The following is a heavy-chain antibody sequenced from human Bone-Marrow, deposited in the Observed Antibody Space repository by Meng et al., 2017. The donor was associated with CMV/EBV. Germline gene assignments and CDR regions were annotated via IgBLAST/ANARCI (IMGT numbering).Heavy chain of an antibody. J-gene: IGHJ4*02. CDR3: TGDSVSNPNLDY. D-gene: IGHD3-10*01. CDR1: GFNVRDKY. Sequence: VHVLESGGGLVQLGGHMILSCAASGFNVRDKYMSWVRQAPGKGLEWVCIIYRGDNTYYIDSVKDRFTVSRDNSKNTMYLQMNSLRVEDTAVYYCTGDSVSNPNLDYWGQGTLVTVSS. CDR2: IYRGDNT. V-gene: IGHV3-66*01.